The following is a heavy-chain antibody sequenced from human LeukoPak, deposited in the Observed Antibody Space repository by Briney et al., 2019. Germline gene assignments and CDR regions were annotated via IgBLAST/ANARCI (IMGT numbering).Heavy chain of an antibody. CDR2: INCSDTST. V-gene: IGHV3-23*01. CDR1: GFTFSSCA. Sequence: GGSLRLSCAASGFTFSSCAMYWVRQAPGKGLEWVSPINCSDTSTYYADSVKGRFSISRDNSTNTPYLQMNSLRAEDTAVYYCAKVLGYCSSTSCPPDDYWGQGTLVTVSS. D-gene: IGHD2-2*01. J-gene: IGHJ4*02. CDR3: AKVLGYCSSTSCPPDDY.